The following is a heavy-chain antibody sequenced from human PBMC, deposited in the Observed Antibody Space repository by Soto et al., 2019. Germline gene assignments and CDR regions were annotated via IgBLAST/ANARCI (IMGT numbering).Heavy chain of an antibody. J-gene: IGHJ4*02. D-gene: IGHD3-3*02. CDR2: ISDYNGNT. CDR1: GYTGTRYG. Sequence: QVQLVQSGAEVKKPGASVKVSCKASGYTGTRYGLSWFRQAPVQGLEWMGWISDYNGNTKYAQKLHGRVTMTTDTSRSTAYKELKSLRSEDTAVYYCARDLAWALIEYWGQGTLVTV. CDR3: ARDLAWALIEY. V-gene: IGHV1-18*01.